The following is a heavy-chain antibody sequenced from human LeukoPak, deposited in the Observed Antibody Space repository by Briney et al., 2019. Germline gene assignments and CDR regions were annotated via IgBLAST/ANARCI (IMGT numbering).Heavy chain of an antibody. D-gene: IGHD3-16*01. CDR1: GYTFTSYY. Sequence: ASVKVSCKASGYTFTSYYMHWVRQAPGQGLEWMGIINPSGGSTSYAQKFQGRVTMTRDTSTSTVYMELSSLRSEDTAVYYCARSGGYDYVWGSYPDYWGQGTLVTVSS. CDR2: INPSGGST. V-gene: IGHV1-46*01. CDR3: ARSGGYDYVWGSYPDY. J-gene: IGHJ4*02.